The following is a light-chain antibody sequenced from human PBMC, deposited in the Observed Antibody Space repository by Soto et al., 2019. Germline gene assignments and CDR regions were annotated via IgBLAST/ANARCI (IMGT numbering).Light chain of an antibody. Sequence: QSVLTQPPSASGTPGQRVTISCSGSSSNIGNHYVYWYQHLPGTAPKLLIYRNNQRPSGVPDRFSGSHSGTSGSLAISGLRSEDEADYYCAAWDDSLSGYVFGTVTKLTVL. CDR2: RNN. CDR3: AAWDDSLSGYV. V-gene: IGLV1-47*01. CDR1: SSNIGNHY. J-gene: IGLJ1*01.